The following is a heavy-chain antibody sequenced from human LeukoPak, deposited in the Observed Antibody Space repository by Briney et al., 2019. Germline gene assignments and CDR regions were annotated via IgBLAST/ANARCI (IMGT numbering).Heavy chain of an antibody. J-gene: IGHJ6*03. Sequence: ASVKVSCKASGYTFTSYDINWVRQATGQGLEWMGWMNPNSGNTGYAQKFQGRVTITRNTSISTAYMELSSLRSEDTAVYYCARPSYCSSTSCYVNYYYMDVWGKGTTVIVSS. CDR1: GYTFTSYD. D-gene: IGHD2-2*01. V-gene: IGHV1-8*03. CDR3: ARPSYCSSTSCYVNYYYMDV. CDR2: MNPNSGNT.